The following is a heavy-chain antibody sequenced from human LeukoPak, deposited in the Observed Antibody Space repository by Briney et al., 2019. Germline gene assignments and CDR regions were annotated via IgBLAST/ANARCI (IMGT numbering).Heavy chain of an antibody. V-gene: IGHV4-4*07. CDR2: IYTSGST. D-gene: IGHD3-10*01. J-gene: IGHJ3*02. Sequence: SETLSLTCTVSGGSISSYYWSWIRQPAGKGLEWIGRIYTSGSTNYNPSLKSRVTMSVDTSKNQFSLKLSSVTAADTAVYYCARGHGSGSYYDAFDIWGLGTMVTVFS. CDR3: ARGHGSGSYYDAFDI. CDR1: GGSISSYY.